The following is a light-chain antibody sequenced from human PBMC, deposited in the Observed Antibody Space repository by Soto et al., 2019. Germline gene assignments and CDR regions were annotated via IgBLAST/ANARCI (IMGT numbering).Light chain of an antibody. J-gene: IGKJ2*01. CDR3: QQANSFPYT. CDR1: QGIGRW. CDR2: AAS. Sequence: DIPMTQSPSSVSASVGDRVTITCRASQGIGRWLAWYQQKPGEAPNLLIFAASNLQSGVPSRFSGSGSGTDFTLTISGLQPEDFAIYYCQQANSFPYTFGQGTKLEIK. V-gene: IGKV1D-12*01.